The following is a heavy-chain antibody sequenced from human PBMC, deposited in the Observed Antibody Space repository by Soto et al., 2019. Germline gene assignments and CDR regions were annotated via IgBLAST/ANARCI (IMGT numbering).Heavy chain of an antibody. Sequence: PSETLSLTCAVSGGSISTNNWWHWVRQPPGQGLEWIGEIYHSGSTNYNPSLKSRVTISVDTSKNQFSLKLSAVTAADTAVYYCARPLTTKYYYGMDVWGQGTTVTVSS. CDR3: ARPLTTKYYYGMDV. CDR1: GGSISTNNW. D-gene: IGHD4-4*01. CDR2: IYHSGST. J-gene: IGHJ6*02. V-gene: IGHV4-4*02.